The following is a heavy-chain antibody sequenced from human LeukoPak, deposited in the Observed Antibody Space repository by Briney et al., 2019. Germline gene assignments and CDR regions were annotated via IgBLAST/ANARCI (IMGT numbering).Heavy chain of an antibody. V-gene: IGHV3-23*01. CDR3: HSTLAGVLLWFGELSDYFDY. CDR1: GFTFSSYG. J-gene: IGHJ4*02. Sequence: GGTLRLSCAASGFTFSSYGMSWVRQAPGKGLEWVSAISGSGGSTCYADSVKGRFTISRDNSKNTLYLQMNSLRAEDTAVYYCHSTLAGVLLWFGELSDYFDYWGQGTLVTVSS. CDR2: ISGSGGST. D-gene: IGHD3-10*01.